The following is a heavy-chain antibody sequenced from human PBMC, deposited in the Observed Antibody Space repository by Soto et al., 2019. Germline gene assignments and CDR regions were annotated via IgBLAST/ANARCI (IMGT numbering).Heavy chain of an antibody. Sequence: ASVKVSCKASGYTFTGYYMHWVRQAPGQGLEWMGWINPNSGGTNYAQKFQGRVTMTRDTSISTAYMELSRLRSDDTAVYYCAKGLKDIVVVVAATPGTYYYYGMDVWGQGTTVTVS. D-gene: IGHD2-15*01. CDR1: GYTFTGYY. V-gene: IGHV1-2*02. J-gene: IGHJ6*02. CDR2: INPNSGGT. CDR3: AKGLKDIVVVVAATPGTYYYYGMDV.